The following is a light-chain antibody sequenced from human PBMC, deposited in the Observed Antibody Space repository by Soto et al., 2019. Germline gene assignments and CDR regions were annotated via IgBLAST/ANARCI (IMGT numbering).Light chain of an antibody. CDR1: QSLLHSNGYNY. CDR3: MQALQTPLT. V-gene: IGKV2-28*01. CDR2: LGS. J-gene: IGKJ1*01. Sequence: DIVMTQSPLSLPVTPGEPASISCRSSQSLLHSNGYNYLDWYLQKPGQSPQLLIYLGSNRASGVPDRFSGRGSGTEFTLKISRVEAEDVGVYYCMQALQTPLTCGQGTKVEIK.